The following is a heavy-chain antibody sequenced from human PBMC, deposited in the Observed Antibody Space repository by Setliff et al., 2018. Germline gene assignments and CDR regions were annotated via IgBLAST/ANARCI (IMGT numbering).Heavy chain of an antibody. Sequence: PGGSLRLSCAASGFTFSNYYMTWIRQAPGKGLEWISYIHDSGNPTYYADSVKGRFTVSRDNAKNSLYLQMNSLRAEDTAVYYCARDPYYYDSSGYLTFDYWGQGTLVTVSS. CDR2: IHDSGNPT. J-gene: IGHJ4*02. CDR1: GFTFSNYY. V-gene: IGHV3-11*04. CDR3: ARDPYYYDSSGYLTFDY. D-gene: IGHD3-22*01.